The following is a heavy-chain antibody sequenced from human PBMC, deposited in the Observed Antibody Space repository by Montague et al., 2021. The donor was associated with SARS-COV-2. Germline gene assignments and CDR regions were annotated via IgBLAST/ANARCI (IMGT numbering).Heavy chain of an antibody. V-gene: IGHV4-59*11. CDR2: IYYSGST. CDR1: GGSITSHY. J-gene: IGHJ3*02. CDR3: ARAGTITMIVVVIDAFDI. Sequence: SETLSLTCTVSGGSITSHYWSWIRQPPGKGLEYIGYIYYSGSTNYNPSLKSRVTISVDTSKNQFSLKLSSVTAADTAVYYCARAGTITMIVVVIDAFDIWGQGTMVTVSS. D-gene: IGHD3-22*01.